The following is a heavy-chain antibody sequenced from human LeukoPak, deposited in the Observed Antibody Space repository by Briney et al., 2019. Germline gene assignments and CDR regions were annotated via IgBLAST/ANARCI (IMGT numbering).Heavy chain of an antibody. CDR2: IDYSGTTT. J-gene: IGHJ4*02. D-gene: IGHD6-13*01. CDR1: GFTFRDSA. V-gene: IGHV3-23*05. CDR3: AKGQGTSWSEFDH. Sequence: GGSLRLSCAVSGFTFRDSAMNWVRQAPGKGLEWVSSIDYSGTTTYYAESVKGRFTVARDNSGNTLYLQMNSLRVEDTAVYYCAKGQGTSWSEFDHWGQGTLVSVSS.